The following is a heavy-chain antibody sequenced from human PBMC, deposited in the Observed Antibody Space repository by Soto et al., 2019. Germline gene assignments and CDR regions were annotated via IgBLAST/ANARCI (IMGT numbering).Heavy chain of an antibody. CDR3: AKDTYYDFWSGYYNKGFDY. Sequence: EVQLVESGGGLVQPGRSLRLSCAASGFTFDDYAMHWVRQAPGKGLEWVSGISWNSGSIGYADSVKGRFTISRDNAKNSLYLQMNSLRAEDTALYYCAKDTYYDFWSGYYNKGFDYWGQGTLVTVSS. J-gene: IGHJ4*02. CDR1: GFTFDDYA. CDR2: ISWNSGSI. D-gene: IGHD3-3*01. V-gene: IGHV3-9*01.